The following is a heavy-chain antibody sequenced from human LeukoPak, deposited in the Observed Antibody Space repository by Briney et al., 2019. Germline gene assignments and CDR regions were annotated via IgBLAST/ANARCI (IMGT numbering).Heavy chain of an antibody. J-gene: IGHJ6*02. D-gene: IGHD3-10*01. V-gene: IGHV4-34*01. CDR2: INHSGST. CDR1: GGSFSGYY. Sequence: PSETLSLTCAVYGGSFSGYYWSWIRQPPGKGLEWIGEINHSGSTNYNPSLKSRVTISVDTSKNQFSLKLSSVTAADTAVYYCARHGGSGFRYYGMDVWGQGTTVTVSS. CDR3: ARHGGSGFRYYGMDV.